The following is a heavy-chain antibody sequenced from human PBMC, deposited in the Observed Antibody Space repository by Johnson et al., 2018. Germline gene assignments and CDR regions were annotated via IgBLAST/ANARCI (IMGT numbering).Heavy chain of an antibody. CDR2: IRSKANSYAT. Sequence: EVQLVESGGGLVQPGGSLKLSCAASGFIFRGSAMHWVRQASGKGLEWVGRIRSKANSYATAYAASVKGRFTISRDDSKNTAYLQMNSLKTEDTAVYYCTSHRYYYYDINYYPWAFDIWGQGTMVTVSS. V-gene: IGHV3-73*01. D-gene: IGHD3-10*01. J-gene: IGHJ3*02. CDR1: GFIFRGSA. CDR3: TSHRYYYYDINYYPWAFDI.